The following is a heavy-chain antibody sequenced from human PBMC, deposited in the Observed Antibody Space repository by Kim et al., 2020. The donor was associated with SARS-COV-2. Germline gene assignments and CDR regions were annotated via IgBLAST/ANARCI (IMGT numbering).Heavy chain of an antibody. Sequence: ADAVKSSFTISRDNYKNTLYMEMHSLRAEDTAIYYCAKGAGSYTEYNWFDPWGQGTLVTVSS. J-gene: IGHJ5*02. CDR3: AKGAGSYTEYNWFDP. V-gene: IGHV3-23*01. D-gene: IGHD1-26*01.